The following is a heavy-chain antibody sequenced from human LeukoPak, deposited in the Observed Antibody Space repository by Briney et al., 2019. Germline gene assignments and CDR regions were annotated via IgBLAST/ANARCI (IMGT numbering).Heavy chain of an antibody. CDR3: ARMYSSSWYPGNDP. J-gene: IGHJ5*02. CDR1: GGSISSYY. CDR2: IYYSGST. D-gene: IGHD6-13*01. V-gene: IGHV4-59*01. Sequence: SETLSLTCTVSGGSISSYYWSWIRQPPGKGLEWIGYIYYSGSTNYNPSLKSRVTISVDTSKNQFSLKLTSVTAADTAVYYCARMYSSSWYPGNDPWGQGTLVTVSS.